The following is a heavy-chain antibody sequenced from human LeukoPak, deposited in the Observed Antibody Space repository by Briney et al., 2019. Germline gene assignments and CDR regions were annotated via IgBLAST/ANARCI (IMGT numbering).Heavy chain of an antibody. CDR1: GGSISSSNW. J-gene: IGHJ4*02. V-gene: IGHV4-4*02. CDR3: ASSDYYGSGSLDY. CDR2: IYHSGNT. D-gene: IGHD3-10*01. Sequence: SETLSLTCALSGGSISSSNWWSWVRQPPGKGLEWIGEIYHSGNTNYNPSLKSLLTISVDKSKTQFSLQLSSVTAADTAVYYCASSDYYGSGSLDYWGQGTLVTVSS.